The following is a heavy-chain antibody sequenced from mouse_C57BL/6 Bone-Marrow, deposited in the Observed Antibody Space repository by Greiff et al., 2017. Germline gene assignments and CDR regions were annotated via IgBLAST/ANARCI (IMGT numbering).Heavy chain of an antibody. Sequence: VQLQQSGAELVRPGASVTLSCKASGYTFTDYEMNWVKQTPVHGLEWIGAIDPETGGTAYNQKFKGKAILTEDKSSSTAYMELRSLTSEHSAVYSCTRGVHGNFEGFAYWGQGTLVTVSA. J-gene: IGHJ3*01. V-gene: IGHV1-15*01. D-gene: IGHD2-1*01. CDR1: GYTFTDYE. CDR2: IDPETGGT. CDR3: TRGVHGNFEGFAY.